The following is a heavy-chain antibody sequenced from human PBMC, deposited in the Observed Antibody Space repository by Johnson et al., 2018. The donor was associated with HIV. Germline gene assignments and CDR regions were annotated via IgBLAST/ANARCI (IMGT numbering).Heavy chain of an antibody. CDR2: ISNSGSSI. CDR1: RFTFSNYA. J-gene: IGHJ3*02. Sequence: EQLVESGGGVVQPGRSLRLSCAASRFTFSNYALHWVRQAPGMGLEWVSYISNSGSSIYYADSVKGRFTISRDNAKNSLYLQMGSLRAEDMAVYYCARGALSPAAPDAFDIWGQGTMVTVSS. D-gene: IGHD6-13*01. CDR3: ARGALSPAAPDAFDI. V-gene: IGHV3-48*04.